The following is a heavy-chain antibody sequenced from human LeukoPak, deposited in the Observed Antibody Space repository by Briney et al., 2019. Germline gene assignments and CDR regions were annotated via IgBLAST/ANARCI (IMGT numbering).Heavy chain of an antibody. V-gene: IGHV4-34*01. CDR1: GGSFSGYY. Sequence: SETLSLTCAVYGGSFSGYYWSWIRQPPGKGLELIGEINHSGSTNYNPSLKSRVTISVDTSKNQFSLKLSSVTAADTAVYYCARDAGGGQIGISVDYWGQGTLVTVSS. D-gene: IGHD3-16*01. J-gene: IGHJ4*02. CDR2: INHSGST. CDR3: ARDAGGGQIGISVDY.